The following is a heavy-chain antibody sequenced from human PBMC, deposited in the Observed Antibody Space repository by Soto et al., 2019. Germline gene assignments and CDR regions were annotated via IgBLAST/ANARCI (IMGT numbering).Heavy chain of an antibody. J-gene: IGHJ6*02. V-gene: IGHV3-30*18. Sequence: GGSLRLSCAASGFTFSSYGMHWVRQAPGKGLEWVAVISYDGSNKYYADSVKGRFTISRDNSKNTLYLQMNSLRAEDTAVYYCAKRGEQQLVYGQDYYGMDVWGQGTTVTVSS. CDR1: GFTFSSYG. D-gene: IGHD6-13*01. CDR2: ISYDGSNK. CDR3: AKRGEQQLVYGQDYYGMDV.